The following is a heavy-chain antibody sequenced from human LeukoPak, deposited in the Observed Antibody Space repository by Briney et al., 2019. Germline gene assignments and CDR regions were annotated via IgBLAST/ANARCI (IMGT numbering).Heavy chain of an antibody. CDR1: GGSISNYY. Sequence: SETLSLTCTVSGGSISNYYWSWIRQPAGKGLEWIGRVYSSGSTNYNPSLKSRVTMSVDTSKNQFSLKLSSVTAAGTAVYYCARHYCGGDCYSRWYFDLWGRGTLVTVSS. J-gene: IGHJ2*01. V-gene: IGHV4-4*07. CDR2: VYSSGST. D-gene: IGHD2-21*02. CDR3: ARHYCGGDCYSRWYFDL.